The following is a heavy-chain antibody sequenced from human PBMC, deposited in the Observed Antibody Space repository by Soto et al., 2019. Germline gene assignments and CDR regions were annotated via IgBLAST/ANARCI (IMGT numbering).Heavy chain of an antibody. V-gene: IGHV4-4*07. CDR3: ARYLLRGGDEGDYFDY. CDR2: IYTSTST. Sequence: SETLSLTCSVSGGSISSLYCCWTWQPDGKELNWIGHIYTSTSTNSNPSLKSRITMSVDTSKNQFSLKLSSVTAADTAVYYCARYLLRGGDEGDYFDYWGQGTLVTVSS. D-gene: IGHD2-21*02. J-gene: IGHJ4*02. CDR1: GGSISSLY.